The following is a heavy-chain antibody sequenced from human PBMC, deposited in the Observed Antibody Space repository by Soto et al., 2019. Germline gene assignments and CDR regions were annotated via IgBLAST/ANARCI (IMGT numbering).Heavy chain of an antibody. CDR2: IYDSGST. Sequence: QVQLQESGPGLVKSSETLSLTCTVSGDSVTSDKHYWSWIRQPPGKGLEWIGYIYDSGSTNPSLKSRVTFSVDTSRNQFSVSLTAVTAADTAVYSCAALKRIVAADYWGQGTLAIVSS. CDR3: AALKRIVAADY. J-gene: IGHJ4*02. D-gene: IGHD3-16*02. V-gene: IGHV4-61*01. CDR1: GDSVTSDKHY.